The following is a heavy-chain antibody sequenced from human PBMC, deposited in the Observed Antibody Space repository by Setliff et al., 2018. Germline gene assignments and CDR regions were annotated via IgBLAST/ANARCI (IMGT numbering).Heavy chain of an antibody. Sequence: ASVKVSCKASGGTFSSYDINWVRQATGQGLEWMGWMNPNSGNTGYAQKFQGRVTMTRNTSISTAYMELSSLRSEDTAVYYCARGPGWRRDAFDIWGQGTMVTVSS. J-gene: IGHJ3*02. D-gene: IGHD2-15*01. CDR3: ARGPGWRRDAFDI. V-gene: IGHV1-8*01. CDR1: GGTFSSYD. CDR2: MNPNSGNT.